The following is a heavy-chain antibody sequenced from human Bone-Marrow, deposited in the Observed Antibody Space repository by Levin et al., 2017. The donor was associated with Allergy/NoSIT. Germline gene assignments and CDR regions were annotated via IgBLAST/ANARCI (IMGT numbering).Heavy chain of an antibody. D-gene: IGHD3-3*01. V-gene: IGHV3-23*01. J-gene: IGHJ5*02. CDR3: VKGGVGNDFWSGYWRS. CDR2: ISGGGGST. CDR1: GFTFSTYA. Sequence: GGSLRLSCAASGFTFSTYAMSWVRQAPGKGLEWVSTISGGGGSTYYADAAKGRFTISRDKSKDTLYLQMNSLRAEDAAIYYGVKGGVGNDFWSGYWRSWGQGTLVTVSS.